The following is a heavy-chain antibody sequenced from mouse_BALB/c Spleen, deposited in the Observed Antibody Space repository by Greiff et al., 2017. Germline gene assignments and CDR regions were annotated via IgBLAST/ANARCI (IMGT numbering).Heavy chain of an antibody. CDR2: IDPENGDT. D-gene: IGHD1-2*01. CDR3: TLITTRDV. J-gene: IGHJ1*01. CDR1: GFNITDYY. Sequence: EVQLQQSGAELVRSGASVKMSCTASGFNITDYYMHWVKQRPEQGLEWIGWIDPENGDTEYAPKFQGKATMTADTSSNTAYLQLSSLTSEDTAVYFCTLITTRDVWGEGTTVTVSA. V-gene: IGHV14-4*02.